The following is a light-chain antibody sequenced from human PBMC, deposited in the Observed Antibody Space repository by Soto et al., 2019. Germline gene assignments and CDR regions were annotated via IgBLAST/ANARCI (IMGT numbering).Light chain of an antibody. V-gene: IGKV3-11*01. J-gene: IGKJ4*01. CDR3: QQRNDWPLT. CDR2: DAT. CDR1: QSVVGY. Sequence: EIVLTQSPATLSLSPGERATLSCRASQSVVGYIAWYQQKPGQAPRLLIYDATNRVPGIPARFSGSGSVTDFTLTISSLEPEDFAVYYCQQRNDWPLTCGGGTRVEIK.